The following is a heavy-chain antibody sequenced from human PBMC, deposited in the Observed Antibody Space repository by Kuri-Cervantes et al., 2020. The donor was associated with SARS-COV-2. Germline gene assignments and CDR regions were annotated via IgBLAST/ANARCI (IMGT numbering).Heavy chain of an antibody. D-gene: IGHD5-12*01. Sequence: SQTLSLTCAVYGGSFSGYYWSWIRQPPGKGLEWIGEINHSGSTNYNPSLKSRVTISVDTPKNQFSLKLSSVTAADTAVYYCASHHNSGYAPLDYWGQGTLVTVSS. CDR1: GGSFSGYY. CDR3: ASHHNSGYAPLDY. CDR2: INHSGST. V-gene: IGHV4-34*01. J-gene: IGHJ4*02.